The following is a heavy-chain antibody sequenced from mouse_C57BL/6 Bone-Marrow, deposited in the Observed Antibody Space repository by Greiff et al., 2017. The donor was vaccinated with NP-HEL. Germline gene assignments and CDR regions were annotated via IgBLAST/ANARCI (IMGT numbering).Heavy chain of an antibody. D-gene: IGHD1-1*01. CDR3: ARHDYGSLDY. Sequence: QVQLQQPGAELVKPGASVKLSCKASGYTFTSYWMHWVKQRPGQGLEWIGMIPPNSGSTNYNEKFKSKATLTVDKSSSTAYMQLSSLTSEDSAVYYCARHDYGSLDYWGRGTTLTVTS. V-gene: IGHV1-64*01. CDR2: IPPNSGST. CDR1: GYTFTSYW. J-gene: IGHJ2*01.